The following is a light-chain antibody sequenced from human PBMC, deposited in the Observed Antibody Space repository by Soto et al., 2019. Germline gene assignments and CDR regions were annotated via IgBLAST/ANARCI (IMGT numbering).Light chain of an antibody. CDR1: QSVSSSY. CDR3: QQYGSSPLT. J-gene: IGKJ4*01. CDR2: GAS. V-gene: IGKV3-20*01. Sequence: EIVLTQSPGTLSLSPGERATLSCRASQSVSSSYLAWYQQKPGQTPRLLIYGASSSATGIPDRFSGSGSGTDFALTISRLEPEDCAVYYCQQYGSSPLTFGGETKVEIK.